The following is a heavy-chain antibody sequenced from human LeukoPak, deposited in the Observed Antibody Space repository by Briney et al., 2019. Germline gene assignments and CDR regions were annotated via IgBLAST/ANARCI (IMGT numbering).Heavy chain of an antibody. D-gene: IGHD3-22*01. CDR2: MSAGGSST. CDR1: GFTFSNYA. V-gene: IGHV3-23*01. Sequence: AGGYLRLSCAASGFTFSNYAMSWVRQAPGKGLEWVSAMSAGGSSTWYADSVKGRLTISRDNSKNTLFLQMNSLRAEDTAVYYCAKDLYDSSGSRYDYWGQGTLVTVSS. CDR3: AKDLYDSSGSRYDY. J-gene: IGHJ4*02.